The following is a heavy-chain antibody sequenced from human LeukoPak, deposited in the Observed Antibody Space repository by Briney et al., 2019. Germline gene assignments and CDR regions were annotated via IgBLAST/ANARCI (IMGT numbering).Heavy chain of an antibody. J-gene: IGHJ4*02. CDR2: IYYSGST. CDR3: AKYGDHWNYFDY. Sequence: SETLSLTCTVSGGSISSSSYYWGWFRQPPGKGLEWIGSIYYSGSTYYNPSLKSRVTISVDTSKNQFSLKLSSVTAADTAVYYCAKYGDHWNYFDYWGQGTLVTVSS. CDR1: GGSISSSSYY. V-gene: IGHV4-39*07. D-gene: IGHD4-17*01.